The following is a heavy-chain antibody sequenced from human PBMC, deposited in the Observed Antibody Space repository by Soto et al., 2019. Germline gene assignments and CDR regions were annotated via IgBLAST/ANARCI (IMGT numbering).Heavy chain of an antibody. D-gene: IGHD3-22*01. Sequence: ETLSLTCNVSGGSFSPNYWSWIRQPPGKGLEWVGRIKSKTDGGTTDYAAPVKGRFTISRDDSKNTLYLQMNSLKTEDTAVYYCTTARYYDSSALAWGQGTLVTVSS. CDR1: GGSFSPNY. CDR3: TTARYYDSSALA. V-gene: IGHV3-15*01. CDR2: IKSKTDGGTT. J-gene: IGHJ5*02.